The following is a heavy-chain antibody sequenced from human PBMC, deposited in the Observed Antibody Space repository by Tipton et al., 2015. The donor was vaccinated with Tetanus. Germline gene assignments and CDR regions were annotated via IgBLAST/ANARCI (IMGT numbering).Heavy chain of an antibody. Sequence: TLSLTCTVSGGSISSGDYYWSWIRQPPGEGLEWIGYIYHSGTTYYNPSLKSRVTISVDTSKNQFSLNLTSVTAADTAVYYCARGYNGYDILTAYPHYFDSWGQGTLVTVSS. CDR1: GGSISSGDYY. CDR2: IYHSGTT. CDR3: ARGYNGYDILTAYPHYFDS. V-gene: IGHV4-30-4*01. J-gene: IGHJ4*02. D-gene: IGHD3-9*01.